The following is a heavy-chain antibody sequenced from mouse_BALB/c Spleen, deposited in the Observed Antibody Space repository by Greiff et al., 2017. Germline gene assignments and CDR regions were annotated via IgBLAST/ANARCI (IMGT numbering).Heavy chain of an antibody. CDR1: GFTFSSYT. J-gene: IGHJ4*01. Sequence: EVMLVESGGGLVQPGGSLKLSCAASGFTFSSYTMSWVRQTPEKRLEWVAYISNGGGSTYYPDTVKGRFTISRDNAKNTLYLQMSSLKSEDTAMYYCARDGYYYAMDYWGQGTSVTVSS. CDR2: ISNGGGST. CDR3: ARDGYYYAMDY. V-gene: IGHV5-12-2*01.